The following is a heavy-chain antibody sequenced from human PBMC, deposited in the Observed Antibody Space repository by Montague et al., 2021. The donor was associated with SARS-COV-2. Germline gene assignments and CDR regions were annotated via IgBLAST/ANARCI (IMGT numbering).Heavy chain of an antibody. J-gene: IGHJ4*02. Sequence: SETLSLTCTVSGGSISSTTYRWGWIRQPPGKGLEWIGFISYSGNTFYNPSLKSRISMSVDTPKSQFSLNLTSVTAADTAVYYCARHYGSSLDSWGQGILVAVSS. CDR2: ISYSGNT. V-gene: IGHV4-39*01. CDR3: ARHYGSSLDS. D-gene: IGHD4-17*01. CDR1: GGSISSTTYR.